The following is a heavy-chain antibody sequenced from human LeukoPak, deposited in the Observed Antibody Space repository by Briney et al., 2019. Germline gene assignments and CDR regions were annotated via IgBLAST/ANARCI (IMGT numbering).Heavy chain of an antibody. V-gene: IGHV3-30-3*01. CDR3: ARGTVTTDSLDY. D-gene: IGHD4-17*01. CDR2: ISYDGSNK. J-gene: IGHJ4*02. Sequence: GGSLRLSCAASGFTFSSYAMHWVRQAPGKGLEWVAVISYDGSNKYYADSVKGRFTISRGNSKNTLYLQMNSLRAEDTAVYYCARGTVTTDSLDYWGQGTLVTVSS. CDR1: GFTFSSYA.